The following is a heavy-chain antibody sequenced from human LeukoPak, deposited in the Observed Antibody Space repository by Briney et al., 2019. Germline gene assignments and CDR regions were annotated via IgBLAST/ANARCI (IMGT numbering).Heavy chain of an antibody. J-gene: IGHJ4*02. D-gene: IGHD3-10*01. V-gene: IGHV3-21*01. CDR3: ARHRSYGSGSYFAF. CDR1: GFTFSSYG. Sequence: GGSLRLSCVASGFTFSSYGMNWVRQAPGKGLEWVSFISSSSSYIYYADSVKGRFTISRDNAKNSLYLQMNSLRAEDTAVYYCARHRSYGSGSYFAFWGQGTLVTVSS. CDR2: ISSSSSYI.